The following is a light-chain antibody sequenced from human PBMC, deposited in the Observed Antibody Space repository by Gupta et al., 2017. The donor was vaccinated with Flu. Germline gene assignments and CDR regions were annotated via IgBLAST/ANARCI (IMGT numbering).Light chain of an antibody. V-gene: IGLV2-23*01. CDR2: EGS. CDR1: SSDVGSYNL. Sequence: QSALTQPASVSGSPGPSITISCTGTSSDVGSYNLVSWYQQHPGKATKLMIYEGSKRPSGVSNRFSGSKSGNTASLTISGLQAEDDADYYCCSYAGSSTWVFGGGTKLTVL. CDR3: CSYAGSSTWV. J-gene: IGLJ3*02.